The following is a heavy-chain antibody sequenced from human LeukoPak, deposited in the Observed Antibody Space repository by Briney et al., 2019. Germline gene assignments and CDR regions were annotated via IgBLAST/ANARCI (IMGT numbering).Heavy chain of an antibody. D-gene: IGHD3-22*01. J-gene: IGHJ4*02. CDR3: ARDRYYYDSSGYYYFDY. Sequence: SETLSLTCTVSGGSISSYYWSWIRQPAGKGLEWIGRVYTSGSTNYNPSLKSRVTMSLDTSKNQFSLKLSSVTAADTAVYYCARDRYYYDSSGYYYFDYWGQGTLVTVSS. V-gene: IGHV4-4*07. CDR2: VYTSGST. CDR1: GGSISSYY.